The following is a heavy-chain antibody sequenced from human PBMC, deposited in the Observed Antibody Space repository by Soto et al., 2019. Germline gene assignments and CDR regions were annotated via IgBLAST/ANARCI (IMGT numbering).Heavy chain of an antibody. CDR1: GGSISSGDYY. J-gene: IGHJ6*02. Sequence: SETLSLTCTVSGGSISSGDYYWSWIRQPPGKGLEWIGYIYYSGSTYYNPSLKSRVTISVDTSKNQFSLKLSSVTAADTAVYYCARVKGGGSTMVRGYYYYYGMDVGGQGTTVTVSS. D-gene: IGHD3-10*01. CDR2: IYYSGST. V-gene: IGHV4-30-4*01. CDR3: ARVKGGGSTMVRGYYYYYGMDV.